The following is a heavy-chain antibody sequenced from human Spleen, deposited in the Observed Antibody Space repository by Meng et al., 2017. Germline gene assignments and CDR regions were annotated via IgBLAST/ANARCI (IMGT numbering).Heavy chain of an antibody. CDR1: DLSLDTPGLD. J-gene: IGHJ3*02. CDR2: IYWDDDK. CDR3: SHKGRHAFDM. V-gene: IGHV2-5*02. Sequence: SGPTLVKPTETLTLTCTVSDLSLDTPGLDVNWIRHPPGKALEWLALIYWDDDKRYSPSLKSRLTITKDTSKNQVVLTMTNMDPVDTATYYCSHKGRHAFDMWGQGTTVTVSS.